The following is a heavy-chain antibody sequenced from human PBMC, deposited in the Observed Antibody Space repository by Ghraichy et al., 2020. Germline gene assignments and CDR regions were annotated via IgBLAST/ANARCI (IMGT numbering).Heavy chain of an antibody. CDR2: ISGSGGST. D-gene: IGHD3-10*01. CDR3: AKDSQRVVEWFGELLLYGMDV. V-gene: IGHV3-23*01. CDR1: GFTFSSYA. J-gene: IGHJ6*02. Sequence: GGSLRLSCAASGFTFSSYAMSWVRQAPGKGLEWVSAISGSGGSTYYADSVKGRFTISRDNSKNTLYLQMNSLRAEDTAVYYCAKDSQRVVEWFGELLLYGMDVWCQGTTATVSS.